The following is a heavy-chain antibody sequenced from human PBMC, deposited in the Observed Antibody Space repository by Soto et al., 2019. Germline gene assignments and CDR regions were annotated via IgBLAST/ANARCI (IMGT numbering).Heavy chain of an antibody. CDR2: IYPGDSDT. Sequence: RASLKICCNISGYTCTIYWIGWVGQMPGKGLEWMGIIYPGDSDTGYSPSFQGKVTISAGKSISNAYLQWSNLTDSDTDMYYCARQRYDFWSGYRHYHYYGMDVWGHGTTVTV. CDR3: ARQRYDFWSGYRHYHYYGMDV. D-gene: IGHD3-3*01. V-gene: IGHV5-51*01. J-gene: IGHJ6*02. CDR1: GYTCTIYW.